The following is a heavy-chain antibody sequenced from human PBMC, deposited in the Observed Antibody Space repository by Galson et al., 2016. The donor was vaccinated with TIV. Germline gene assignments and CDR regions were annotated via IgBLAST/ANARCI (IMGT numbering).Heavy chain of an antibody. Sequence: LRLSCAASGFTFSTYALSWVRQAPGKGLEWVSTISSNGGSTYYADSVKGRFTISRDNSKNTLYLQMNSLKPEDTARYYCARIMSLVRGMDVWGQGTTVTVSS. V-gene: IGHV3-23*01. CDR3: ARIMSLVRGMDV. J-gene: IGHJ6*02. CDR2: ISSNGGST. D-gene: IGHD3/OR15-3a*01. CDR1: GFTFSTYA.